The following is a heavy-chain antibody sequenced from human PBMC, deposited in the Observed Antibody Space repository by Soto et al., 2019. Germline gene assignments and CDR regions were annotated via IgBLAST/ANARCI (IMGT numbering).Heavy chain of an antibody. D-gene: IGHD2-15*01. J-gene: IGHJ4*02. V-gene: IGHV3-23*01. CDR3: AKAQGGSYFDY. Sequence: PGGTLRLCCAASGFTFSSNAMSWVRQAPGKGLEWVSGISSSGGSTYYADSVKGRFTISRDNSKNMLYLQMNNLTAEDTAVYYCAKAQGGSYFDYWGQGTLVTVSS. CDR1: GFTFSSNA. CDR2: ISSSGGST.